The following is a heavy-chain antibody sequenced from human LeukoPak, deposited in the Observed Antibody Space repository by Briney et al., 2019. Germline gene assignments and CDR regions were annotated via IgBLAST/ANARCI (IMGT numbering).Heavy chain of an antibody. CDR3: AKGSGYYGSGSYYKNNWFDP. CDR2: ISWNSGSI. CDR1: GFTFDDYA. J-gene: IGHJ5*02. D-gene: IGHD3-10*01. Sequence: PGGSLRLSCAASGFTFDDYAMHWVRQAPGKGLEWASGISWNSGSIGYADSVKGRFTISRDNAKNSLYLQVNSLRAEDTALYYCAKGSGYYGSGSYYKNNWFDPWGQGTLVTVSS. V-gene: IGHV3-9*01.